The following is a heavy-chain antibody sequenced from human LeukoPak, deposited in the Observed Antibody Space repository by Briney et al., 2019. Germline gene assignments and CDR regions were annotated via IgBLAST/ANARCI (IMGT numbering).Heavy chain of an antibody. D-gene: IGHD3-22*01. V-gene: IGHV4-30-2*01. Sequence: SETLSLTCAVSGGSISSGGYSWSWIRQPPGKGLEWIGYIYHSGSTYYNPSLKSRVTISVDRSKNQFSLKLSSVTAADTAVYYCARVDSSGCYGAFDIWGQGTMVTVSS. J-gene: IGHJ3*02. CDR1: GGSISSGGYS. CDR3: ARVDSSGCYGAFDI. CDR2: IYHSGST.